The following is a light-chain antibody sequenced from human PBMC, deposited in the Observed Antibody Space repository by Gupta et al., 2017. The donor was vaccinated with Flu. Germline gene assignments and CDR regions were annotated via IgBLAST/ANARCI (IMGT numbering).Light chain of an antibody. V-gene: IGKV3D-20*01. CDR3: QQYGSSFS. J-gene: IGKJ3*01. CDR1: ESVRSSY. Sequence: EMVSTHSPATLSLPQGEIATPSCGASESVRSSYLAWYQQKPGLAPRLLISDASRRATGIPARFSGSGSGTDFTLTISRLEPEDFAVYYCQQYGSSFSFGPGTKVDI. CDR2: DAS.